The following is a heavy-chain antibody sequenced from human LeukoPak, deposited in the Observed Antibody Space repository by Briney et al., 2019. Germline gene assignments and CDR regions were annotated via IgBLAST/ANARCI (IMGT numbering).Heavy chain of an antibody. CDR2: IYTSGST. V-gene: IGHV4-4*09. Sequence: SETLSLTCTVSGGSISSYYWSWIRQPPGKGLEWIGYIYTSGSTNYTPSLKSRVTISVDTSKNQFSLKLSSVTAADTAVYYCARRTPSRGGYIDYWGQGTLVTVSS. D-gene: IGHD4-23*01. CDR1: GGSISSYY. CDR3: ARRTPSRGGYIDY. J-gene: IGHJ4*02.